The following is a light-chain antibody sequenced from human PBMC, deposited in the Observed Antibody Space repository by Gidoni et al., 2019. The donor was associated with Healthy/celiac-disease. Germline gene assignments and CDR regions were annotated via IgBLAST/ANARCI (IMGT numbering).Light chain of an antibody. Sequence: TGSPDTLSLSPGERATLSCRASQSVSSSYLAWYQQKPGQAPRLLIYGASSRATGIPDRFSGSGSGTDFTLTISRLEPEDFAVYYCQQYGSSPRTFGQGTKVEIK. CDR2: GAS. CDR1: QSVSSSY. J-gene: IGKJ1*01. V-gene: IGKV3-20*01. CDR3: QQYGSSPRT.